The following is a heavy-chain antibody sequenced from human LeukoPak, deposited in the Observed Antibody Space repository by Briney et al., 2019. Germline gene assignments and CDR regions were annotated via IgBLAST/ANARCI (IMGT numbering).Heavy chain of an antibody. CDR1: GDILPSYD. CDR3: ARDNSVRDEAWWFNP. Sequence: ASVKVSCKASGDILPSYDINWVRQATGQGLEWMGWVNPNSGNTDYAQKFQGRVTMTRNTSISTAYIELSSLRSEDTAVYYCARDNSVRDEAWWFNPWGQGTLVTVSS. D-gene: IGHD5-24*01. CDR2: VNPNSGNT. V-gene: IGHV1-8*01. J-gene: IGHJ5*02.